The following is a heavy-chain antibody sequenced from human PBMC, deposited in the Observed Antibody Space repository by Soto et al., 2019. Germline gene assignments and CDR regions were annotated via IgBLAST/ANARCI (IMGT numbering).Heavy chain of an antibody. CDR1: GLTFSNAW. CDR3: TAWGGVLEAFDI. CDR2: SKSKADGGTT. V-gene: IGHV3-15*01. J-gene: IGHJ3*02. D-gene: IGHD2-21*01. Sequence: GGSLRLSCVASGLTFSNAWTSWVRQAPGKGMEWVGRSKSKADGGTTDYAAPVKGRFTISRNDSKNTLYLHMNSLKTEDTAVNYCTAWGGVLEAFDIWGQGTMVTVSS.